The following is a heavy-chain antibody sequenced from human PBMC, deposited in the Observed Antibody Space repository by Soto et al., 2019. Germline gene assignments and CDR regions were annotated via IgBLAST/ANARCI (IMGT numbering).Heavy chain of an antibody. Sequence: QVQLVQSEAEVKKPGSSVKVSCKASGGTFSSYTISWVRQAPGQGLEWMGRIIPILGIANYAQKFQGRVTITADKSTSTAYMELSSLRSEDTALYYCARGGYGDYVTYYYYYYMDVWGKGTTVTVSS. CDR3: ARGGYGDYVTYYYYYYMDV. CDR1: GGTFSSYT. D-gene: IGHD4-17*01. CDR2: IIPILGIA. J-gene: IGHJ6*03. V-gene: IGHV1-69*02.